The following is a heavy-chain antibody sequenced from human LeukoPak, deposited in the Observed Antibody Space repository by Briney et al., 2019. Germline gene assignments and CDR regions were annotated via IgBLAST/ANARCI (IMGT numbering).Heavy chain of an antibody. CDR2: INPNSGGT. Sequence: ASVKVSCMASGYTFTGYYMNWVRQAPGQGLEWMGRINPNSGGTKYAQKFQGRVTMTRDTSISTAYMELSRLRSDDTAVYYCAREDSNPKYYYYYGMDVWGQGTTVTVSS. V-gene: IGHV1-2*06. J-gene: IGHJ6*02. CDR3: AREDSNPKYYYYYGMDV. D-gene: IGHD4-11*01. CDR1: GYTFTGYY.